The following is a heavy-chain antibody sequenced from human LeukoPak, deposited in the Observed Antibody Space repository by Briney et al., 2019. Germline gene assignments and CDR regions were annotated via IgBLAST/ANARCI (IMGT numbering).Heavy chain of an antibody. CDR1: GFTVSSNY. CDR2: LYPGGNT. J-gene: IGHJ4*02. V-gene: IGHV3-53*01. CDR3: ARDPGRWLQSSDY. Sequence: PGGSLRLSCAASGFTVSSNYMSWVRQAPRKGLEWVSVLYPGGNTYYADSVKGRFTISRDNSENTLYLEMNSLRVEDTAVYYCARDPGRWLQSSDYWGQGTLVTVSS. D-gene: IGHD5-24*01.